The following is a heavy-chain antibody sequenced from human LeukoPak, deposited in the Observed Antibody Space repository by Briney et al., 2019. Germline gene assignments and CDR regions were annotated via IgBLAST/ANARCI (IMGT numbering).Heavy chain of an antibody. CDR1: GGSFSTYY. V-gene: IGHV4-4*07. CDR2: IYTSGTT. D-gene: IGHD3-10*01. J-gene: IGHJ4*02. CDR3: ARDAKYYYGSRTYFFFEY. Sequence: SETLSLTCTVSGGSFSTYYWSWIRQPAGRGLEWIGHIYTSGTTNYNPSLKSRVTMSIDTSKNQFSLKLSSVTAADTAIYYCARDAKYYYGSRTYFFFEYWGQGTLLTVSS.